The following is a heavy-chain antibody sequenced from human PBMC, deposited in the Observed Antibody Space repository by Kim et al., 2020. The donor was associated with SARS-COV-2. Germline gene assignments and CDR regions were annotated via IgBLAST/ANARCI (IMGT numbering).Heavy chain of an antibody. V-gene: IGHV3-33*01. J-gene: IGHJ6*02. Sequence: GGSLRLSCAASGFTFSSYGMHWVRQAPGKGLEWVAVIWYDGSNKYYADSVKGRFTISRDNSKNTLYLQMNSLRAEDTAVYYCARDSPLLLEWLDGMDVWGQGTTVTVSS. CDR2: IWYDGSNK. D-gene: IGHD3-3*01. CDR3: ARDSPLLLEWLDGMDV. CDR1: GFTFSSYG.